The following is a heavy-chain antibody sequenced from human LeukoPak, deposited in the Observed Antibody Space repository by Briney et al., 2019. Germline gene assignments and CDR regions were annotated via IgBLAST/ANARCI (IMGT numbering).Heavy chain of an antibody. D-gene: IGHD6-6*01. CDR2: MNPNSGNT. CDR3: AADLYSSSSSYYYYMDV. CDR1: GYTFTSYD. Sequence: ASVKVSCRASGYTFTSYDINWVRPATGQGLEWMGWMNPNSGNTGYAQKFQGRVTMTRNTSISTAHMELSSLRSEDTAVYYCAADLYSSSSSYYYYMDVWGKGTTVTVSS. V-gene: IGHV1-8*01. J-gene: IGHJ6*03.